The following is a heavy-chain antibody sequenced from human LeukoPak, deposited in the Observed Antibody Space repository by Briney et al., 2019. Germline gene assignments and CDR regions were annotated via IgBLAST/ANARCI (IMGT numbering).Heavy chain of an antibody. CDR3: VRDSGEISRLDY. CDR1: GFTFSNYE. J-gene: IGHJ4*02. V-gene: IGHV3-48*03. CDR2: ISTSRSTI. D-gene: IGHD2/OR15-2a*01. Sequence: PGGSLRLSCGASGFTFSNYEMNWVRQTPGKGLEWVSYISTSRSTIYYADSVKGRFIISRDNAKHSLSLQMNSLSAGDTVVYYCVRDSGEISRLDYWGQGTLVTVSS.